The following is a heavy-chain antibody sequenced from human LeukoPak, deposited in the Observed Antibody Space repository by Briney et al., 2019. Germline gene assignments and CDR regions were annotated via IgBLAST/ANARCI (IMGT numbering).Heavy chain of an antibody. CDR1: GYTFTSYA. D-gene: IGHD2-15*01. CDR2: ISTYNGNT. CDR3: AREGDVVADVNWFDP. Sequence: GASVKVSCKASGYTFTSYAISWVRQAPGQGLEWMGGISTYNGNTNYAQRIQGRVTMTTETPTSTAYMELRSLRSDDTAIYYCAREGDVVADVNWFDPWGQGTLVTVSS. J-gene: IGHJ5*02. V-gene: IGHV1-18*01.